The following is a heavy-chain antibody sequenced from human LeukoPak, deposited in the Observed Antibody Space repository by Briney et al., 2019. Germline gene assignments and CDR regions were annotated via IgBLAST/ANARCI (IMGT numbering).Heavy chain of an antibody. D-gene: IGHD3-3*01. Sequence: GGSLRLSCAASGFTFSSYWMNWVRQAPGKGLEWVANVKQDGSEKHYVDSVKGRFTISRDNSKNTLYLQMNSLRAEDTAVYYCAKDYDFNEWGQGTLVTVSS. CDR3: AKDYDFNE. CDR1: GFTFSSYW. CDR2: VKQDGSEK. V-gene: IGHV3-7*01. J-gene: IGHJ4*02.